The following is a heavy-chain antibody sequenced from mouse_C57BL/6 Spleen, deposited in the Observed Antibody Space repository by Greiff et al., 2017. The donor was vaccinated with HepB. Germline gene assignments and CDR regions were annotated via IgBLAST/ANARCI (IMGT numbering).Heavy chain of an antibody. CDR2: IDPENGDT. V-gene: IGHV14-4*01. CDR1: GFNIKDDY. Sequence: EVQLQQSGAELVRPGASVKLSCTASGFNIKDDYMHWVKQRPEQGLEWIGWIDPENGDTEYASKFQGKATITADTSSNTADLQLSSRTSEDTAVEYCTTWNWDGWDVEGWGTGTTVTVAS. D-gene: IGHD4-1*01. CDR3: TTWNWDGWDVEG. J-gene: IGHJ1*03.